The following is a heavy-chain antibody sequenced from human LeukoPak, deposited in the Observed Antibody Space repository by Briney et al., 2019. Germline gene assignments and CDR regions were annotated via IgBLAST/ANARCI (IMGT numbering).Heavy chain of an antibody. CDR3: ARDRRSGGDY. CDR2: IKQDGSEK. Sequence: GGSLRLSCAASGFTFSSYAMHWVRQAPGKGLEWVANIKQDGSEKYYVDSVKGRFAISRDNAKNSLYLQMNSLRAEDTAVYYCARDRRSGGDYWGQGTLVTVSS. V-gene: IGHV3-7*01. J-gene: IGHJ4*02. CDR1: GFTFSSYA. D-gene: IGHD6-19*01.